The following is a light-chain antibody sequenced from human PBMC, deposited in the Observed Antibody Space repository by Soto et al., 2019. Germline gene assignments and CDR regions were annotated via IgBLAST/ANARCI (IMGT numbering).Light chain of an antibody. CDR1: QTININY. J-gene: IGKJ1*01. CDR3: QQYDTSPRT. CDR2: ATS. Sequence: EIVLTQSPGTLSLSPGEGATLSCRASQTININYLAWYQQKPGQAPRLLMYATSSRATGIPDRFSGSGSVTDFTLTISILEPEDFAMYYCQQYDTSPRTFGQGTTVEI. V-gene: IGKV3-20*01.